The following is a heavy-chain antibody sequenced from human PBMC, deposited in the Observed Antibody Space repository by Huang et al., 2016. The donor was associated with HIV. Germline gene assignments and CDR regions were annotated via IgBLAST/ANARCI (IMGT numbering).Heavy chain of an antibody. Sequence: QVRLVQSGAEVKKPGASVRVSCRASGYALVTSYGITWVRQAPGQGIEWRGGINADDGETNYAQKFQGRVTVTRETSTNTVYMELKSLRYDDTAVYYFDYWGQGTPVTVSS. J-gene: IGHJ4*02. CDR3: DY. CDR1: GYALVTSYG. V-gene: IGHV1-18*04. CDR2: INADDGET.